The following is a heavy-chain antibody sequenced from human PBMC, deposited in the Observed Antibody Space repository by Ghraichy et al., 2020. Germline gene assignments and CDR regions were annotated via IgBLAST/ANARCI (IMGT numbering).Heavy chain of an antibody. V-gene: IGHV3-23*01. CDR3: ARETPPVGGSLYLDY. Sequence: GGSLRLSCAASGFSMNNYAMSWLRQAPGKGLEWVSAITGSGDKTYYIGSVEGRFTISRDTSRRTLYLQMNSLRGEDTAVYFCARETPPVGGSLYLDYWGQGALATVSS. CDR2: ITGSGDKT. CDR1: GFSMNNYA. J-gene: IGHJ4*02. D-gene: IGHD1-26*01.